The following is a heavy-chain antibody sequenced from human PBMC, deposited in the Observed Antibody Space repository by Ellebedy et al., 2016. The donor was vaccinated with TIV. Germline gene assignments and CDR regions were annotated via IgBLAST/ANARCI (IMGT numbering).Heavy chain of an antibody. Sequence: GGSLRLXCVGSGFTFSTYWMGWVRQATGKGLEWLANIRQDGSEKYYVDSVKGRFTISRDNAKNSLYLQMNSLRAEDTAVYYCGRGLNSAVDSWGQGTLVTVSS. CDR1: GFTFSTYW. D-gene: IGHD3-10*01. CDR3: GRGLNSAVDS. V-gene: IGHV3-7*01. J-gene: IGHJ4*02. CDR2: IRQDGSEK.